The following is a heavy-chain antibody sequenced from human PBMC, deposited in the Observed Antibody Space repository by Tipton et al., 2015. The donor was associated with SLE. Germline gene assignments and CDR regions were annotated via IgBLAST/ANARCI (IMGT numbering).Heavy chain of an antibody. J-gene: IGHJ3*02. D-gene: IGHD3-22*01. CDR2: IYYSGST. CDR1: GGSIGSSSYF. V-gene: IGHV4-39*07. Sequence: LRLSCTVSGGSIGSSSYFWGWIRQPPGKGLEWIGSIYYSGSTYHNPSLKSRVTISVDTSKNQFSLKLTSVTAADTAVYHCARGDNSGSDAFDIWGQGTMVTVSS. CDR3: ARGDNSGSDAFDI.